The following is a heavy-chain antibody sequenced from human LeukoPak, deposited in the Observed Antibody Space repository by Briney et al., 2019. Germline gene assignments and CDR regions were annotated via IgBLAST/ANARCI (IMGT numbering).Heavy chain of an antibody. D-gene: IGHD3-10*01. CDR3: ARGRGYYGSGSYYFDY. J-gene: IGHJ4*02. CDR2: INHSGST. V-gene: IGHV4-38-2*02. Sequence: SETLSLTCTVSGYSISSGYYWGWIRQPPGKGLEWIGEINHSGSTNYNPSLKSRVTISVDTSKNQFSLKLSSVTAADTAVYYCARGRGYYGSGSYYFDYWGQGTLVTVSS. CDR1: GYSISSGYY.